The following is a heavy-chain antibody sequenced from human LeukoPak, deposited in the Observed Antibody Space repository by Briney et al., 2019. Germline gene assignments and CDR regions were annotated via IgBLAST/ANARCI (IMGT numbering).Heavy chain of an antibody. CDR2: IRSKAYGGTT. CDR1: GFTFGDYA. D-gene: IGHD3-10*01. CDR3: TSVVRGVIITPWFDP. J-gene: IGHJ5*02. V-gene: IGHV3-49*04. Sequence: GGSLRLSCTASGFTFGDYAMSWVRQAPGKGLEWVGFIRSKAYGGTTEYAASVKGRFTISRDDSKSIAYLQMNSLKTEDTAVYYCTSVVRGVIITPWFDPWGQGTLVTVSS.